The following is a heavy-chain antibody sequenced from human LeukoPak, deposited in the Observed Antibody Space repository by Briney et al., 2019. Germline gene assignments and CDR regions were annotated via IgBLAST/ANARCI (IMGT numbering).Heavy chain of an antibody. V-gene: IGHV3-30-3*01. CDR3: ARDHLYGDYIFYYGMDV. CDR1: GFTFSSYA. D-gene: IGHD4-17*01. J-gene: IGHJ6*02. CDR2: ISYDGSNK. Sequence: PGRSLRLSCAASGFTFSSYAMHWVRQAPGKGLEWVAVISYDGSNKYYADSVKGRFTISRDNSKNTLYLQMNSLRAEDTAVYYCARDHLYGDYIFYYGMDVWGQGTTVTVSS.